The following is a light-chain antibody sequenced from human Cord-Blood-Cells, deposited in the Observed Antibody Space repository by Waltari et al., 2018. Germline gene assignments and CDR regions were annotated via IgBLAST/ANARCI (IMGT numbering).Light chain of an antibody. CDR1: SSNIGRNT. CDR2: SNN. V-gene: IGLV1-44*01. J-gene: IGLJ2*01. Sequence: QSVLTQPPSASGTPGQRVTISCSGSSSNIGRNTVNWYQQLPGPAPKHLIYSNNQRPSGVPDRFSGSKSGTSASLAISGLQSEDEADYYCAAWDDSLNGLVFGGGTKLTVL. CDR3: AAWDDSLNGLV.